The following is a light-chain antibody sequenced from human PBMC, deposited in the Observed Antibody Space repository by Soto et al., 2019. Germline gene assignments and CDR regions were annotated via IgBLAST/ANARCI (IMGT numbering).Light chain of an antibody. CDR2: AAS. CDR3: QQLFMYPPT. J-gene: IGKJ3*01. Sequence: AIKMTQSPSSLSSSVGDRVTITCRASQGIRNDLGWYQQKPGKAPKLLIYAASRLQRRVPSRFVGGGSGTDFTLTVSSLQPQDFATYYCQQLFMYPPTFDPGTKVDI. CDR1: QGIRND. V-gene: IGKV1-6*01.